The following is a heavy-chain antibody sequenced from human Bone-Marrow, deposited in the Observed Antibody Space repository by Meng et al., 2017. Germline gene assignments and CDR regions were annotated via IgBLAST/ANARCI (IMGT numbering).Heavy chain of an antibody. V-gene: IGHV1-8*02. CDR2: MDPNSGNT. CDR3: ARGSNWFDP. J-gene: IGHJ5*02. Sequence: QVPLVQAGAELKKPGASVKVSSKASGYTFTSYDINWVRQATGQGLEWMGWMDPNSGNTGYAQKFQGRVTLTRNTSISTAYMELSSLRSEGTAVYYCARGSNWFDPWGQGTLVTVSS. CDR1: GYTFTSYD.